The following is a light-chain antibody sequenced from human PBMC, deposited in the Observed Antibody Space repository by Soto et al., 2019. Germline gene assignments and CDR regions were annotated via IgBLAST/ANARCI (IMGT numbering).Light chain of an antibody. J-gene: IGKJ1*01. Sequence: DIQMTQSPSSLSASVGDTVTITCRASQSISLFLNWYQQKPGKAPKLLIYAASILQSGVPSRFRVNGSGTYFTLTISSLQPEDFATYYCHQTDSIPETFGQATKVQIK. V-gene: IGKV1-39*01. CDR3: HQTDSIPET. CDR2: AAS. CDR1: QSISLF.